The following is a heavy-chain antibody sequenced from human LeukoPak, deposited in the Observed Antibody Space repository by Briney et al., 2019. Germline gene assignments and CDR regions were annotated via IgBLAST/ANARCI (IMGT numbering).Heavy chain of an antibody. CDR2: INPNSGGT. CDR3: ARDPYYYDSSGYKNYGAFDI. D-gene: IGHD3-22*01. CDR1: GYTFTGYY. Sequence: ASVKVSCKASGYTFTGYYMHWVRQAPGQGLEWMGWINPNSGGTNYAQKLQGRVTMTTDTSTSTAYMELRSLRSDDTAVYYCARDPYYYDSSGYKNYGAFDIWGQGTMVTVSS. J-gene: IGHJ3*02. V-gene: IGHV1-2*02.